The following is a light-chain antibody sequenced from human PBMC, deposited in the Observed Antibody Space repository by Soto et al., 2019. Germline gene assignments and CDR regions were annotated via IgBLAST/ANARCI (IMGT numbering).Light chain of an antibody. CDR1: QSISSW. Sequence: DLKMIPNHRKRSASVGGRDLISCRASQSISSWLAWYQQKPGKAPKLLIYKASSLESGVPSRFSCSGSGTEFTLTISSLQPYDVATYYCQQYNSCWTFGQGTKVDIK. J-gene: IGKJ1*01. CDR2: KAS. V-gene: IGKV1-5*03. CDR3: QQYNSCWT.